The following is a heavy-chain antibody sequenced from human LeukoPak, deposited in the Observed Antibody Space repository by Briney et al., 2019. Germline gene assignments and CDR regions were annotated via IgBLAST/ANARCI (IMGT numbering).Heavy chain of an antibody. D-gene: IGHD1-26*01. CDR3: SRESGAFSPFGY. J-gene: IGHJ4*02. CDR1: GGSISSGGYS. V-gene: IGHV4-30-2*01. Sequence: PSETLCLTCAVSGGSISSGGYSWSWIRQPPGKGLEWIGYIYHSGSTYYNPSLKSRVTMSLDKSKNLLSLTLTSVTAADTAVYYCSRESGAFSPFGYWGQGTLVTVTS. CDR2: IYHSGST.